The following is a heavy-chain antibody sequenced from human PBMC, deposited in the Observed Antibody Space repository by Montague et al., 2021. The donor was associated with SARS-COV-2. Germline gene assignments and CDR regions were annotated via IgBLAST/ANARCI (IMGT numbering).Heavy chain of an antibody. V-gene: IGHV4-59*01. Sequence: SETLSPTCSVSGGSISDYYWNWIRQPPGKGLEWIGYIYYNTGNTNYNPXPQSRVTISLDTSKNQFSLNLRSVTAADTALYFCARGTGYDYYFDCWGLGTLVTVSS. D-gene: IGHD5-12*01. CDR2: IYYNTGNT. CDR1: GGSISDYY. CDR3: ARGTGYDYYFDC. J-gene: IGHJ4*02.